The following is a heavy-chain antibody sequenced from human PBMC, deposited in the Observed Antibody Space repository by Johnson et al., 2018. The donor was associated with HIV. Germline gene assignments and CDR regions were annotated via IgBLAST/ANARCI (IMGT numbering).Heavy chain of an antibody. CDR2: IRYDGSSN. Sequence: VQLVESGGGLVQPGGSLRLSCAASGFTFSSYGMHWVRQAPGKGLEWVAFIRYDGSSNFYPDSVKGRFTISRDNSKNTLYLQMNSLRAEDTAVYYCASEVRGVLDIWGQGTMVTVSS. V-gene: IGHV3-30*02. J-gene: IGHJ3*02. D-gene: IGHD3-10*01. CDR1: GFTFSSYG. CDR3: ASEVRGVLDI.